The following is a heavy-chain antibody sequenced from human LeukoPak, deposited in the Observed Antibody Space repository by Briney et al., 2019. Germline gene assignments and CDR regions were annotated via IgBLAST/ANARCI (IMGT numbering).Heavy chain of an antibody. D-gene: IGHD2-21*01. CDR1: GGSISSGGYY. Sequence: SETLSLTCTVSGGSISSGGYYWSWIRQHPGKGLEWIGYIYYSGSTYYNPSLKSRVTISVDTSKNQFSLKLSSVTAADTAVYYCARDWSIYPRYGMDVWGQGTTVTVSS. V-gene: IGHV4-31*03. CDR2: IYYSGST. J-gene: IGHJ6*02. CDR3: ARDWSIYPRYGMDV.